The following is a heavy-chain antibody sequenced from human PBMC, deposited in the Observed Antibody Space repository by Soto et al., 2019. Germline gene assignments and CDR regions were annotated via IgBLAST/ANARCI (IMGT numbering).Heavy chain of an antibody. V-gene: IGHV2-26*01. J-gene: IGHJ4*02. D-gene: IGHD5-12*01. CDR2: IFSNDEK. CDR3: ARILAIVATSGYAEDY. CDR1: GFSLSNPRMG. Sequence: QVTLKESGPELVKPTETLTLTCTVSGFSLSNPRMGVSWIRQPPGKALEWLAHIFSNDEKSYSTSLKSRLTISKDTSKSQVVLTMTNFDPVDTATYYCARILAIVATSGYAEDYWGQGTLVTVSS.